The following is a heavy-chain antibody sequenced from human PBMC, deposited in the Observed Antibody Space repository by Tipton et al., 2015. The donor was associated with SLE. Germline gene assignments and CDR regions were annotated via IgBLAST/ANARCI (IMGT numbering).Heavy chain of an antibody. D-gene: IGHD2-2*01. J-gene: IGHJ4*02. CDR3: ARYYCTTTRCHYFDY. CDR2: VYHGGLA. CDR1: GASVEYHY. V-gene: IGHV4-59*02. Sequence: LRLSCSVSGASVEYHYWSWIRQSPGKGLAWVGHVYHGGLANYNPSLKTRVTMSMDTAKNQLSLRLSSVTAADTAVYYCARYYCTTTRCHYFDYWGRGTLVTVSS.